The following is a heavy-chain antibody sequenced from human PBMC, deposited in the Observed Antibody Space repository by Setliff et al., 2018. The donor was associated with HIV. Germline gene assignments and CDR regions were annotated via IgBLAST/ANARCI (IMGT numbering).Heavy chain of an antibody. CDR3: ARSGGIGNYHWDV. D-gene: IGHD3-16*01. J-gene: IGHJ6*03. CDR1: GFGFTFSSYC. V-gene: IGHV3-21*01. CDR2: ISYGSTYI. Sequence: GGSLRLSCVASGFGFTFSSYCMDWFRQAPGKGLEWVSSISYGSTYIYQSDSVRGRFTISRDDAKKSLYLQMSSLGAEDTAVYYCARSGGIGNYHWDVWGKGTTVTVSS.